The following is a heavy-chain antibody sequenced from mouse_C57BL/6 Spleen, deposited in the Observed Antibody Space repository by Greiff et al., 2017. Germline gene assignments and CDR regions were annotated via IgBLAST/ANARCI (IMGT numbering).Heavy chain of an antibody. D-gene: IGHD1-1*01. CDR3: ARRVLPYYAMDY. CDR2: IYPGDGDT. CDR1: GYAFSSYW. Sequence: LVESGAELVKPGASVKISCKASGYAFSSYWMNWVKQRPGKGLEWIGQIYPGDGDTNYNGKFKGKATLTADKSSSTAYMQLSSLTSEDSAVYFCARRVLPYYAMDYWGQGTSVTVSS. J-gene: IGHJ4*01. V-gene: IGHV1-80*01.